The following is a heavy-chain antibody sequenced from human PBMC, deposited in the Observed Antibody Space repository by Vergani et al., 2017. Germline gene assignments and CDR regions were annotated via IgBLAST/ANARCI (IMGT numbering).Heavy chain of an antibody. V-gene: IGHV4-31*03. J-gene: IGHJ5*02. CDR1: GGSISSGGYY. D-gene: IGHD2-2*01. CDR3: ARYCSSTSCYRAFDP. CDR2: IYYSGST. Sequence: QVQLQESGPGLVKPSQTLSLTCTVSGGSISSGGYYWSWIRQHPGKGLEWIGYIYYSGSTYYNPSLKSRVTISVDTSKNQFSLKLSSVTAADTAVYYCARYCSSTSCYRAFDPWGQGTLVTVSS.